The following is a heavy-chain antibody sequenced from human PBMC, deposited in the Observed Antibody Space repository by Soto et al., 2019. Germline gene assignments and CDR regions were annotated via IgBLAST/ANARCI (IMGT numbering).Heavy chain of an antibody. V-gene: IGHV3-21*01. CDR1: GFTFSSYS. D-gene: IGHD2-15*01. Sequence: GGSLRLSCAASGFTFSSYSMNWVRQAPGKGLEWVSSISSSSSYIYYADSVKGRFTISRDNAKNSLYLQMNSLRAEDTAVYYCARDRVAALYYFDYWGQGTLVTVSS. CDR3: ARDRVAALYYFDY. CDR2: ISSSSSYI. J-gene: IGHJ4*02.